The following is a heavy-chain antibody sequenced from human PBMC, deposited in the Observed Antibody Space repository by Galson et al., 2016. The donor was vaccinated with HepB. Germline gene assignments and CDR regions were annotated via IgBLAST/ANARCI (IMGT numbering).Heavy chain of an antibody. CDR3: ARPHSVISAPWDLDY. Sequence: QSGAEVKKPGGSLRISCKGSGYSFTNYWITWVRQMPGKGLEWMGRIDPSDSYTNYSPSLQGHVTISVDKSINTAYLQWSSLKASDTAMYYCARPHSVISAPWDLDYWGQGTLVTVSS. CDR2: IDPSDSYT. D-gene: IGHD2/OR15-2a*01. CDR1: GYSFTNYW. V-gene: IGHV5-10-1*01. J-gene: IGHJ4*02.